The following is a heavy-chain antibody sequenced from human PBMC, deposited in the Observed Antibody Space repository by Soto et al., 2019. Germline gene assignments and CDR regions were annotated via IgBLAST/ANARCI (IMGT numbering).Heavy chain of an antibody. J-gene: IGHJ2*01. CDR2: INDRGSI. Sequence: QVQLQQWGAGPLRPLETLSLTCGVSGGSFSGYYWAWIRQSPGKGLEWIGEINDRGSINYNPSLKSRVSISVDTSKNYYSLNLRSVTAADPAVYYCARESHDILTGPPWVWYFDLWGRGTLVTVSS. CDR3: ARESHDILTGPPWVWYFDL. D-gene: IGHD3-9*01. CDR1: GGSFSGYY. V-gene: IGHV4-34*01.